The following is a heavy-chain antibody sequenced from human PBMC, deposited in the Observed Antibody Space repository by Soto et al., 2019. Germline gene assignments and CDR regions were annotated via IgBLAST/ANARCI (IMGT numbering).Heavy chain of an antibody. J-gene: IGHJ6*02. CDR3: VRQGIPVAAAPRRYYGLDV. Sequence: PGESLKISCKGSGYSLSTFWITWVRQMSGKGLEWMGRIDPSDSYTNYSPSFQGPVTISVDKSISTAYLQWSSLKASDTAMYFCVRQGIPVAAAPRRYYGLDVWGQGTTVTVSS. CDR2: IDPSDSYT. V-gene: IGHV5-10-1*01. D-gene: IGHD6-19*01. CDR1: GYSLSTFW.